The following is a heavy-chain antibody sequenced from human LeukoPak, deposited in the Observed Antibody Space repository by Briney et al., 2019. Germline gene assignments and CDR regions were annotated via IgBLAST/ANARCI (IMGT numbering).Heavy chain of an antibody. CDR1: GFTLSSYA. J-gene: IGHJ6*02. V-gene: IGHV3-7*01. Sequence: PGGCLRLSCAASGFTLSSYAMSWVRQAPGKGLEWVANIKEDGSEKYYVDSVKGRFTISRDNTKNSLYLQMNSLRAEDTAVYFCARDMPRYSNALDVWGQGTTVTVSS. D-gene: IGHD6-13*01. CDR2: IKEDGSEK. CDR3: ARDMPRYSNALDV.